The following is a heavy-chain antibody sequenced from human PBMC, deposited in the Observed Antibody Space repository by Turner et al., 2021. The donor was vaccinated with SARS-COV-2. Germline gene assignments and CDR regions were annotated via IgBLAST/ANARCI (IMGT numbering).Heavy chain of an antibody. CDR1: GFSFLSYA. J-gene: IGHJ4*02. CDR2: SSYNGAST. V-gene: IGHV3-23*01. D-gene: IGHD6-13*01. CDR3: AKISSWPFG. Sequence: EVPMLESGGDFVQPGGSLRLSCGASGFSFLSYAMTWVRHAPGKGLEWVSYSSYNGASTKYADSVRCLFTISRDNSKNTLYLKMNSLIDEDTAVYYCAKISSWPFGWGQGTLVTVSS.